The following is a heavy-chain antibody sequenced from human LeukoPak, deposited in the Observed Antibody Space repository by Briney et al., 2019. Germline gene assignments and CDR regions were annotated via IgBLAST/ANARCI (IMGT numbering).Heavy chain of an antibody. CDR2: INHSGST. CDR1: GGSFSGYY. J-gene: IGHJ4*02. Sequence: SETLSLTCAVYGGSFSGYYWSWIRQPPGKGLEWIGEINHSGSTNYNLSLKSRVTISVDTSKNQFSLKLSSVTAADTAVYYCARETFGVAAFDYWGQGTLVTVSS. CDR3: ARETFGVAAFDY. V-gene: IGHV4-34*01. D-gene: IGHD3-3*01.